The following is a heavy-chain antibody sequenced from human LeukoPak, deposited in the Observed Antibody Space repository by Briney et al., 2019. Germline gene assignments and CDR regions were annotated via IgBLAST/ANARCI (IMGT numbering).Heavy chain of an antibody. CDR1: GFTFSNYW. J-gene: IGHJ4*02. CDR3: VRDKTRNDFDY. V-gene: IGHV3-74*01. Sequence: PGGSLRLSCAASGFTFSNYWMHWVRQAPAKGLVRVSRISSDGGSSTYADSVKGRFTVPRDNAKNTLYLQMNSLRAEDTAVYYCVRDKTRNDFDYWGQGTLVTVSS. CDR2: ISSDGGSS. D-gene: IGHD1-14*01.